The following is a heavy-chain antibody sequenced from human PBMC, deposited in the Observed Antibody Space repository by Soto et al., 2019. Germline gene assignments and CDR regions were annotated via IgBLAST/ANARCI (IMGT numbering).Heavy chain of an antibody. J-gene: IGHJ3*02. V-gene: IGHV3-66*01. Sequence: VQLVESGGGLVQPGGSLRLSCAASGFTVSSNYMSWVRQAPGKGLEWVSVIYSGGSTYYADSVKGRFTISRDNSKNTLYLQMNSLRAEDTAVYYCAAYGIAVAGSYAFDIWGQGTMVTVSS. D-gene: IGHD6-19*01. CDR1: GFTVSSNY. CDR2: IYSGGST. CDR3: AAYGIAVAGSYAFDI.